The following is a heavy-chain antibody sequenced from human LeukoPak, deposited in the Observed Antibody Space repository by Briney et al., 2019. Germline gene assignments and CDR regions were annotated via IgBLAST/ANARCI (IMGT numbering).Heavy chain of an antibody. CDR3: ASLRDGYILSPFDY. D-gene: IGHD5-24*01. CDR2: ISGSGGSI. V-gene: IGHV3-23*01. CDR1: GLTFSSYA. J-gene: IGHJ4*02. Sequence: GGSLRLSCAASGLTFSSYAMSWVRQAPGKGLEWVSTISGSGGSIWYADSVKGRFTISRDNSKNTLFLQMNSLRADDTAVYYCASLRDGYILSPFDYWGQGTLVTVSS.